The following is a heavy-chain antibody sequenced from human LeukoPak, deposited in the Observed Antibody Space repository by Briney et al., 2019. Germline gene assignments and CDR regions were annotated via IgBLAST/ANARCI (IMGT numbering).Heavy chain of an antibody. V-gene: IGHV3-30*02. Sequence: GGSLRLSCAASGFTFSSYGMHWVRQAPGKGLEWVAFIRYDGSNKYYADSVKGRFTISRDNSKNTLYLQMNSLRAEDTAVYYCAKVLGSTFGVDLHVYWGQGTLVTVSS. CDR1: GFTFSSYG. CDR2: IRYDGSNK. J-gene: IGHJ4*02. CDR3: AKVLGSTFGVDLHVY. D-gene: IGHD3-3*01.